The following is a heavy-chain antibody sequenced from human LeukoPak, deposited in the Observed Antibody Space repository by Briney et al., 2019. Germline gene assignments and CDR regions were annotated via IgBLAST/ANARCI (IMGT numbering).Heavy chain of an antibody. CDR1: GFTFSSYS. Sequence: GGSLRLSCAASGFTFSSYSMSWVRQAPGKGREWVSSISSSSSYIYYADSVKGRFTISRDNAKNSLYLQMNSLRAEDTAVYYCARVGAEDAFDIWGQGTMVTVSS. CDR3: ARVGAEDAFDI. D-gene: IGHD3-16*01. J-gene: IGHJ3*02. V-gene: IGHV3-21*01. CDR2: ISSSSSYI.